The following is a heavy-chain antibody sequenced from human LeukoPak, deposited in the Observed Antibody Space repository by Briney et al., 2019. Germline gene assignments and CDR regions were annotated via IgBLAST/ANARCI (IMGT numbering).Heavy chain of an antibody. V-gene: IGHV3-48*03. Sequence: GGSLRLSCATSGFTFSTYEMNWVRQAQGKGLEWVSYISPSGTTIYYAESVKGRFTISRDNAKNSVYLQMNTLRVEDTAVYYCARKTFATVYFDYWGQGILVTVSS. CDR2: ISPSGTTI. CDR1: GFTFSTYE. J-gene: IGHJ4*02. D-gene: IGHD4-11*01. CDR3: ARKTFATVYFDY.